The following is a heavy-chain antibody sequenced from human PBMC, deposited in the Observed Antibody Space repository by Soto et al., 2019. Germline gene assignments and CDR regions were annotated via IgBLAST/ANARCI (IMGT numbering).Heavy chain of an antibody. V-gene: IGHV1-58*01. CDR1: GFTFTSSA. Sequence: ASVKVSCKASGFTFTSSAVQWVRQARGQRLEWIGWIVVGSGNTNYAQKFQERVTITRDMSTSTAYMELSSLRSEDTAVYYCAADSGYYDSSGYLYYFDYWGQGTLVTVSS. CDR3: AADSGYYDSSGYLYYFDY. D-gene: IGHD3-22*01. CDR2: IVVGSGNT. J-gene: IGHJ4*02.